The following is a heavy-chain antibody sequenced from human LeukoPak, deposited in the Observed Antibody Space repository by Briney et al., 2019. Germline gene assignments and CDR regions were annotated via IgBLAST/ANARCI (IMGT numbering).Heavy chain of an antibody. CDR3: ARDKTGYGSGSSRGVWFDP. Sequence: GGSLRLSCAASGFTFSSYSMNWVRQAPGKGLEWVSAISGSGSSTYYADSVKGRFTISRDNSKNTLYLQMNSLRAEDTAVYYCARDKTGYGSGSSRGVWFDPWGQGTLVTVSS. CDR1: GFTFSSYS. V-gene: IGHV3-23*01. CDR2: ISGSGSST. D-gene: IGHD3-10*01. J-gene: IGHJ5*02.